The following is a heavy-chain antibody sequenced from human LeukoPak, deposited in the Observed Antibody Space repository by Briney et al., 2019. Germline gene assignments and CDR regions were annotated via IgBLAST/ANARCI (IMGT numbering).Heavy chain of an antibody. V-gene: IGHV3-66*01. CDR3: ARDMWNIWYSSGWRAFDI. J-gene: IGHJ3*02. Sequence: GGSLRLSCAASGFTVSSNYMSWVRQAPGKGLEWVSVIYSGGSTYYADSVKGRFTISRDNSKNTLYLQMNSLRAEDTAVYYCARDMWNIWYSSGWRAFDIWGQGTMVTVSS. CDR2: IYSGGST. D-gene: IGHD6-19*01. CDR1: GFTVSSNY.